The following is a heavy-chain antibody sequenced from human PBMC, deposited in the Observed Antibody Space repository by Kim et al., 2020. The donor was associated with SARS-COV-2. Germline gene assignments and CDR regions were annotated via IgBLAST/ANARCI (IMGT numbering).Heavy chain of an antibody. CDR2: ISYDGSNK. CDR1: GFTFSSYG. Sequence: GGSLRLSCAASGFTFSSYGMHWVRQAPGKGLEWVAVISYDGSNKYYADSVKGRFTISRDNSKNTLYLQMNSLRAEDTAVYYCAKGFHVVVTAIRGEHYFDYWGQGTLVTVSS. CDR3: AKGFHVVVTAIRGEHYFDY. D-gene: IGHD2-21*02. J-gene: IGHJ4*02. V-gene: IGHV3-30*18.